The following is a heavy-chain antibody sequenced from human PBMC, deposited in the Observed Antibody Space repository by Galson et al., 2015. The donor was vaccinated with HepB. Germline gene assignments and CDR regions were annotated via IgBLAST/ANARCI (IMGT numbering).Heavy chain of an antibody. Sequence: SLRLSCAASGFTFSSYGMHWVRQAPGKGLEWVAVIWYDGSNKYYADSVKGRFTISRDNSKNTLYLQMNSLRAEDTAVYYCARVGVTMVRGVILNYYYMDVWGKGTTVTVSS. J-gene: IGHJ6*03. CDR2: IWYDGSNK. V-gene: IGHV3-33*01. D-gene: IGHD3-10*01. CDR1: GFTFSSYG. CDR3: ARVGVTMVRGVILNYYYMDV.